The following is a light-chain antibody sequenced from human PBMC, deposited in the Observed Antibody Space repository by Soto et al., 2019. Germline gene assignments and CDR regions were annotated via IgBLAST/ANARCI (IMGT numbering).Light chain of an antibody. CDR3: RSYTTSDFYV. V-gene: IGLV2-14*01. Sequence: QSALTQPASVSGSPGQSITISCTGSGSDIGGYDYVSWYQQHPGKAPKLIIYGVKNRPSGVSHRFSASKSAFTASLTISGLQTEDESYYYCRSYTTSDFYVFGPGTKVTVL. CDR2: GVK. CDR1: GSDIGGYDY. J-gene: IGLJ1*01.